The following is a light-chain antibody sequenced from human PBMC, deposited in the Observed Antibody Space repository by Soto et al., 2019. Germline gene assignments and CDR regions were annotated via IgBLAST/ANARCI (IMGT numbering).Light chain of an antibody. CDR3: QQYHSSPVT. CDR1: QRVSSSY. Sequence: PGERATLSCRASQRVSSSYLAWYQQKPGQTPRLLIYGASDRATGIPDRFSGSGSGTDFTLTISRLEPEDFVVYYCQQYHSSPVTFGQGTKVEIK. CDR2: GAS. V-gene: IGKV3-20*01. J-gene: IGKJ1*01.